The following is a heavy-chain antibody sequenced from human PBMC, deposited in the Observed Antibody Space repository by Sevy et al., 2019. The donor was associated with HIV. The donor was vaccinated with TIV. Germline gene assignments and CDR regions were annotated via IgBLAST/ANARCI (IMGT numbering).Heavy chain of an antibody. V-gene: IGHV3-21*04. Sequence: GGSMRLSCAASGFNFRTYSMNWVRQAPGKGLEWLSSISDDSRYIYYSDSVKGRFTISRANAKNLLFLQMNNLRVEDTAIYYCARDFTIFGVVSGIDYWGQGNLVTVSS. D-gene: IGHD3-3*01. CDR2: ISDDSRYI. CDR3: ARDFTIFGVVSGIDY. CDR1: GFNFRTYS. J-gene: IGHJ4*01.